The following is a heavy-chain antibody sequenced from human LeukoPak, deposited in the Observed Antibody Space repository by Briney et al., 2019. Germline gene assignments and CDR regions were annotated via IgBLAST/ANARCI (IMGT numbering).Heavy chain of an antibody. V-gene: IGHV3-15*01. CDR3: TTQLDVDIEPY. J-gene: IGHJ4*02. D-gene: IGHD5-12*01. CDR2: IKNKTDGGTT. CDR1: GFTFSNAW. Sequence: PGGSLRLSCAASGFTFSNAWMSWVRQAPGKGLEWVGRIKNKTDGGTTDYAAPVKGRFTISRDDSKNTLYLQMNSLKTEDTAVYYCTTQLDVDIEPYWGQGTLVTVSS.